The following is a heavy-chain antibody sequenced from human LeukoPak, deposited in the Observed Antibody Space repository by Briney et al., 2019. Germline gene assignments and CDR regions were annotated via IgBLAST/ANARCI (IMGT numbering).Heavy chain of an antibody. CDR1: GGSISNYY. Sequence: SETLSLTCTVSGGSISNYYWSWIRQPPGKGLEYIGYIYSSGITNYNPSLKSRVTMSVDTSKNQFSLKLTSVIAADTAVYYCARYYYGSSIYYYYLDCWGQGTLVTVSS. V-gene: IGHV4-59*01. CDR2: IYSSGIT. D-gene: IGHD3-22*01. CDR3: ARYYYGSSIYYYYLDC. J-gene: IGHJ4*02.